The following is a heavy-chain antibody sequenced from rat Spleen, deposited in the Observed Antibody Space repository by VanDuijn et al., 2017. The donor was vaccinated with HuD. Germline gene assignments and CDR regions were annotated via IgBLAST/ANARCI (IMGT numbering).Heavy chain of an antibody. Sequence: EVQLVESGGGLVQPGRSLKLSCAASGFTFRTYGMAWVRQTLTKGLEWVASISYDGTATYYRDSVKGRFTLSRDNAKSTLYLQLDSLRSEDTSTYYCAKGDGGYWGQGTLVTVSS. D-gene: IGHD4-1*01. CDR1: GFTFRTYG. CDR3: AKGDGGY. J-gene: IGHJ3*01. V-gene: IGHV5-29*01. CDR2: ISYDGTAT.